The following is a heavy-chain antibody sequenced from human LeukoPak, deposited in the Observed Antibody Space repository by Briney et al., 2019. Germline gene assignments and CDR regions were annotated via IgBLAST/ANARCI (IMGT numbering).Heavy chain of an antibody. J-gene: IGHJ6*02. V-gene: IGHV3-33*01. CDR3: ARDTPKSSEDYYYYGMDV. Sequence: TGGSLRLSCAASGFTFSNYSMHWVRQAPGKGLEWVTLIWYDGSNKYYADSVKGRFTISRDNSKNTLYLQMNSLRAEDTAVYHCARDTPKSSEDYYYYGMDVWGQGTTVTVSS. CDR1: GFTFSNYS. CDR2: IWYDGSNK.